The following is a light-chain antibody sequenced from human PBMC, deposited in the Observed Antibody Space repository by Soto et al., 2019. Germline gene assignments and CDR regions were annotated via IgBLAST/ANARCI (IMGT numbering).Light chain of an antibody. Sequence: EIVLTQSPATLSLSPGERANLSCRASQTVTTDLAWYQQKPGQAPRLVIHGASTRATDFPARFSGSGSGTEFTLTISSLQSEDIAVYYCHQYYTWPRTFGQGTKVDIK. CDR1: QTVTTD. V-gene: IGKV3-15*01. J-gene: IGKJ1*01. CDR3: HQYYTWPRT. CDR2: GAS.